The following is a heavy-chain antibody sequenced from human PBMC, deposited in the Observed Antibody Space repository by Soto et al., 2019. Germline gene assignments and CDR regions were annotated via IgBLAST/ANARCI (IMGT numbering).Heavy chain of an antibody. CDR3: ARDPFLNYGSGNGWFDP. V-gene: IGHV1-46*03. CDR1: GYTFTSYY. D-gene: IGHD3-10*01. J-gene: IGHJ5*02. CDR2: VNPSGGST. Sequence: ASVKVSCKASGYTFTSYYMHWVRQAPGQGLEWMGIVNPSGGSTSYAQKFQGRVTMTRDTSTSTVYMELSSLRSEDTAVYYCARDPFLNYGSGNGWFDPWGQGTLVT.